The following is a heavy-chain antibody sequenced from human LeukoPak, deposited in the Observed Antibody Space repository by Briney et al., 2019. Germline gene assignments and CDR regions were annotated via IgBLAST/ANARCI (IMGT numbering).Heavy chain of an antibody. D-gene: IGHD1-26*01. CDR2: INPGDSDT. Sequence: GESLKISGKGSGYSFTNYWFGWVRQMPGKGLEWMGIINPGDSDTTYSPSFQGQVTVSADKSIDTAYLQWSSLKASDTAMYYCARGYSGYWEYWGQGTLVTVSS. V-gene: IGHV5-51*01. CDR3: ARGYSGYWEY. CDR1: GYSFTNYW. J-gene: IGHJ4*02.